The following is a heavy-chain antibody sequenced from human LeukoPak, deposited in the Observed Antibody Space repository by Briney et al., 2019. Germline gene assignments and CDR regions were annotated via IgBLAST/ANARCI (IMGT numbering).Heavy chain of an antibody. Sequence: PSETLSLTCTVSGGSISHYYWSWIRQPPEKGLEWIGYTYYGGSTKFNPSLKSRVAISVDTSKKQFSPNLTSVTAADTAVYYCARGPSVTSIGGPWGQGTLATVSS. J-gene: IGHJ5*02. D-gene: IGHD4-17*01. CDR3: ARGPSVTSIGGP. CDR1: GGSISHYY. V-gene: IGHV4-59*01. CDR2: TYYGGST.